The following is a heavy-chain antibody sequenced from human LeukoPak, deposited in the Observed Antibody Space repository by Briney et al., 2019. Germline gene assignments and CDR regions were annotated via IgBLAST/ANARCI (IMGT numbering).Heavy chain of an antibody. CDR2: ICYDGSNK. CDR3: ARARTTRGFEY. V-gene: IGHV3-33*01. CDR1: GFTFNSYG. D-gene: IGHD4-17*01. J-gene: IGHJ4*02. Sequence: PGRTLRLSCAASGFTFNSYGIHWVRQAPGKGREGVAFICYDGSNKYYADSVKGRFTISRDNSKNTLYLQMNSLRAEDTAVYYCARARTTRGFEYWGQGTLVPVSS.